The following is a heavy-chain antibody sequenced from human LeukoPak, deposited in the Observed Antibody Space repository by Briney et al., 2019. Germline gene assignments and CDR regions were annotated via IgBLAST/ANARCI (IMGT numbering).Heavy chain of an antibody. J-gene: IGHJ4*02. CDR3: TTLGYHLDS. Sequence: GGSLRLSCAASGFDFGAYAMNWVRQAPGKGLELVAYFAGSDTTKYYADSVRGRFTISRDNAKNSLYLQMNSLRAEDTALYYCTTLGYHLDSWGQGTLVTVSS. V-gene: IGHV3-48*03. CDR2: FAGSDTTK. CDR1: GFDFGAYA. D-gene: IGHD3-22*01.